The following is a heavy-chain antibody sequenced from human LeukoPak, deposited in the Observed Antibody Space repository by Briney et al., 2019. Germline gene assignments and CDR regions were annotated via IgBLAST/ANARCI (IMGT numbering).Heavy chain of an antibody. D-gene: IGHD2-21*02. Sequence: GGSLRLSCAASGFTFSSYAMTWVRQAPGKGLEWVSGISGSGDSTYYADSVKGRFTISRDNSKNTLHLQMNSLRAEDTAVYYCARVSLVVTTFNGFADHWGQGTLVTVSS. J-gene: IGHJ4*02. V-gene: IGHV3-23*01. CDR3: ARVSLVVTTFNGFADH. CDR2: ISGSGDST. CDR1: GFTFSSYA.